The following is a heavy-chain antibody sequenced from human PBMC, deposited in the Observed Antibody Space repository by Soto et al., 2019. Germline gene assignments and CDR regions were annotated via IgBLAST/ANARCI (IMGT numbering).Heavy chain of an antibody. J-gene: IGHJ4*02. Sequence: GGSLRLSCAASGFTFSSYGMHWVRQAPGKGLEWVAVIWYDGSNKYYADSVKGRFTISRDNSKNTLYLQMNSLRAEDTAVYYCARDGVSRGGLSFLFDYWGQGTLVTVSS. V-gene: IGHV3-33*01. CDR3: ARDGVSRGGLSFLFDY. CDR2: IWYDGSNK. D-gene: IGHD3-16*02. CDR1: GFTFSSYG.